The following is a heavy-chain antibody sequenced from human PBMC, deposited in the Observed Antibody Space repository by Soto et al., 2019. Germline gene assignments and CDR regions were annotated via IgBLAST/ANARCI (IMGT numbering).Heavy chain of an antibody. CDR3: RGYDSSGYNDY. J-gene: IGHJ4*02. Sequence: GGSLRLSCAASGFTFSGSAMHWVRQASGKGLEWVGRIRSKANSYATAYAASVKGRFTISRDDSKNTAYLQMNSLKTEDTAVYYCRGYDSSGYNDYWGQGTLVTVSS. V-gene: IGHV3-73*01. CDR1: GFTFSGSA. CDR2: IRSKANSYAT. D-gene: IGHD3-22*01.